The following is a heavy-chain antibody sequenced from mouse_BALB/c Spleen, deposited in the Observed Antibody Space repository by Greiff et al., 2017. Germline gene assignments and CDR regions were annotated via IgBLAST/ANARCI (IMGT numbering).Heavy chain of an antibody. V-gene: IGHV1-31*01. CDR1: GYSFTGYY. CDR2: INPYNGAT. J-gene: IGHJ4*01. Sequence: EVQLQQSGPELVKPGASVKISCKASGYSFTGYYMHWVKQSHVKSLEWIGRINPYNGATSYNQNFKDKASLTVDKSSSTAYMEPHSLTSEDSAVYYCARSRYGNYGYAMDYWGQGTSVTVSS. CDR3: ARSRYGNYGYAMDY. D-gene: IGHD2-10*02.